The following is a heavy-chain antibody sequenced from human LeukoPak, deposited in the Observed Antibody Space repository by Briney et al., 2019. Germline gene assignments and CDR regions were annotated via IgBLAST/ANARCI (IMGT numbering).Heavy chain of an antibody. J-gene: IGHJ1*01. CDR2: IKSKSDGGST. V-gene: IGHV3-15*01. D-gene: IGHD2-15*01. Sequence: KPGGSLRLSCASSGFTFSNAWMSWVRQAPGKGLEWVGRIKSKSDGGSTDYAAPVKSRFIISRDDSKNTLYLQMNSLKNEDPAMYYCTTDRYCSGITWREYFQHWGQGTLVSVSS. CDR3: TTDRYCSGITWREYFQH. CDR1: GFTFSNAW.